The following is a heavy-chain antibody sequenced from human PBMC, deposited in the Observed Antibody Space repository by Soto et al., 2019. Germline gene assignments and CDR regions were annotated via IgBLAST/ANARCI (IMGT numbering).Heavy chain of an antibody. V-gene: IGHV2-5*02. Sequence: QITLKESGPTLVKPTQTLTLTCTFSGFSLSTSGVGVGWIRQPPGKALEWLALIYWDDDKRYSPSLKSRLTITKDTSKNQVVLTMTNMDPVDTATYYCAHQGLGFRYYYGSGRANFDYWGQGTLVTVSS. D-gene: IGHD3-10*01. CDR3: AHQGLGFRYYYGSGRANFDY. CDR2: IYWDDDK. CDR1: GFSLSTSGVG. J-gene: IGHJ4*02.